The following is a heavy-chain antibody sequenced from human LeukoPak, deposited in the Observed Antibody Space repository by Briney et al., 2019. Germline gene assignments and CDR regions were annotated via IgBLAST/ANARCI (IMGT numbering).Heavy chain of an antibody. J-gene: IGHJ6*03. Sequence: GGSLRLSCAASGFTFSSYAMSWLRQAPGKGLEWVSAICGSGGSTYYADSVKGRFTISRENSKNTLYLQMNSLRAEDTAVYYCAKDLLQDYDFWSGYYTGMDVWGKGTTVTVSS. V-gene: IGHV3-23*01. CDR2: ICGSGGST. D-gene: IGHD3-3*01. CDR1: GFTFSSYA. CDR3: AKDLLQDYDFWSGYYTGMDV.